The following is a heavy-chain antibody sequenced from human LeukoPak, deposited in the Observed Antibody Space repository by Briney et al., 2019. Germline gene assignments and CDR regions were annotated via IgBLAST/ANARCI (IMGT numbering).Heavy chain of an antibody. J-gene: IGHJ4*02. CDR3: AKDRAVRGVIEVDY. Sequence: PGGSLRLSCAASGFTFSSYGMHWVRQAPGKGLEWVAVISYDGSNKYYADSAKGRFTISRDNSKNTLYLQINSLRAEDTAVYYCAKDRAVRGVIEVDYWGQGTLVTVSS. CDR2: ISYDGSNK. CDR1: GFTFSSYG. V-gene: IGHV3-30*18. D-gene: IGHD3-10*01.